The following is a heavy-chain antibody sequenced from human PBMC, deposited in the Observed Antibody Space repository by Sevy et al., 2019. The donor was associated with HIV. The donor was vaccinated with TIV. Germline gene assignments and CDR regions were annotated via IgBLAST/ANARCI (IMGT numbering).Heavy chain of an antibody. CDR3: ARAGYYGSGTRLYYFDY. CDR2: TYYRSKWYN. D-gene: IGHD3-10*01. CDR1: GESVSSNSAA. J-gene: IGHJ4*02. Sequence: SQTLSLTCAISGESVSSNSAAWNWIRQSPSRGLEWLGRTYYRSKWYNDYAVSVKSRITINPDTSKNQFSLQLNSVTPEDTAVYYCARAGYYGSGTRLYYFDYWGQGTLVTVSS. V-gene: IGHV6-1*01.